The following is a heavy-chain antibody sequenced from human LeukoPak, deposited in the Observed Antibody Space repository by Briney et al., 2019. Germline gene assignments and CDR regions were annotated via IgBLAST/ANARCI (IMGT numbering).Heavy chain of an antibody. CDR1: GYTFTSYG. CDR3: ARGVVGATGGVQWYYYYYMDV. Sequence: ASVKVSCKASGYTFTSYGISWVRQAPGQGLEWMGWISAYNGNTNYAQKLQGRVTMTTDTSTSTAYMELRSLRSDDTAVYYCARGVVGATGGVQWYYYYYMDVWGKGTTVTVSS. V-gene: IGHV1-18*01. CDR2: ISAYNGNT. D-gene: IGHD1-26*01. J-gene: IGHJ6*03.